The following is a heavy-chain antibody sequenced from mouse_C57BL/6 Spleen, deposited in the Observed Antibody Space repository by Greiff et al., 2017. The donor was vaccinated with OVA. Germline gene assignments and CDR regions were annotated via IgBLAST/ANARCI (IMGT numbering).Heavy chain of an antibody. CDR3: ARQGYSNYVLDY. CDR2: IWSDGST. D-gene: IGHD2-5*01. CDR1: GFSLTSYG. Sequence: QVHVKQSGPGLVAPSQSLSITCTVSGFSLTSYGVHWVRQPPGKGLEWLVVIWSDGSTTYNSALKSRLSISKDNSKSQVFLKMNSLQTDDTAMYYCARQGYSNYVLDYWGQGTTLTVSS. J-gene: IGHJ2*01. V-gene: IGHV2-6-1*01.